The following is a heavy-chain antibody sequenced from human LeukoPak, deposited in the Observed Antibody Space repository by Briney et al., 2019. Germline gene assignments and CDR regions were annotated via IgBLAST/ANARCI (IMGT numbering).Heavy chain of an antibody. Sequence: SETLSLTCAVYGESFSAYYWSWIRQSPGKGLEWIAEINHRGDTNYNPSVKSRVTISVDTSKNQFSLKVRSLTAADTAVYYCARGPTISETGYFDFWGQGTLVTVSS. CDR3: ARGPTISETGYFDF. V-gene: IGHV4-34*01. CDR2: INHRGDT. CDR1: GESFSAYY. D-gene: IGHD1-1*01. J-gene: IGHJ4*03.